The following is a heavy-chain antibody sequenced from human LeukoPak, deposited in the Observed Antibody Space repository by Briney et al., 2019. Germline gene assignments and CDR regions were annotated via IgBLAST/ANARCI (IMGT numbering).Heavy chain of an antibody. Sequence: GGSLRLSCAASGFTFSSYEMTWVRQAPGKGLEWISYISSSGSAIYYADSVRGRFTISRDNAKNSLYLQMNSLRAEDTAVYYCARDYNFDYWGQGTLVTVSS. CDR1: GFTFSSYE. CDR2: ISSSGSAI. CDR3: ARDYNFDY. V-gene: IGHV3-48*03. J-gene: IGHJ4*02.